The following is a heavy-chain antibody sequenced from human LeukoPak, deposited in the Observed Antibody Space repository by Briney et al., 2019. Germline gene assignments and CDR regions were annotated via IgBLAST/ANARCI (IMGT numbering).Heavy chain of an antibody. Sequence: ASVKVSCKASGYTFTNYYIHWVRQAPGQGLEWMGIITTSSSSTTYAQKFQGRVTMTRDTSTSTVYMELSSLRSEDTAVYYCARSSMIVVVIRDIFDYWGQGTLVTVSS. CDR3: ARSSMIVVVIRDIFDY. CDR1: GYTFTNYY. D-gene: IGHD3-22*01. J-gene: IGHJ4*02. CDR2: ITTSSSST. V-gene: IGHV1-46*01.